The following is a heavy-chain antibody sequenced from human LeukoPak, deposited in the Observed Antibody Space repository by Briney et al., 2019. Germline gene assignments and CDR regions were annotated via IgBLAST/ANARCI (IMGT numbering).Heavy chain of an antibody. CDR2: IYYSGST. J-gene: IGHJ4*03. D-gene: IGHD2/OR15-2a*01. Sequence: SETLSLTCTVSGGSISSYYWSWTRQPPGKGLEWIGYIYYSGSTNYNPSLKSRVTISVDTSKNQFSLKLSSVTAADTAVYYCAGGWLSFDSWGKGPWSPSPQ. CDR1: GGSISSYY. V-gene: IGHV4-59*01. CDR3: AGGWLSFDS.